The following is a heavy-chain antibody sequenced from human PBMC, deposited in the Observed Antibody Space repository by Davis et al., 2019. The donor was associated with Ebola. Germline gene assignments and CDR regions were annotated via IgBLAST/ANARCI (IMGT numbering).Heavy chain of an antibody. CDR3: ARDGEYCSSTSCYAYGMDV. Sequence: AASVKVSCKASGYTFTGYYMHWVRQAPGQGLEWMGIINPSGGSTSYAQKFQGRVTMTRDTSTSTAYMELSSLRSEDTAVYYCARDGEYCSSTSCYAYGMDVWGQGTTVTVSS. V-gene: IGHV1-46*01. J-gene: IGHJ6*02. D-gene: IGHD2-2*01. CDR2: INPSGGST. CDR1: GYTFTGYY.